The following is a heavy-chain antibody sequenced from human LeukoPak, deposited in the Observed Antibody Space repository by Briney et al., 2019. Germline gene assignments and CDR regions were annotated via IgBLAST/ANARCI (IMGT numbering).Heavy chain of an antibody. CDR2: INPNSGGT. CDR1: GYTFTGYY. Sequence: GSVKVSCKASGYTFTGYYMHWVRQAPGQGLEWMGWINPNSGGTNYAQKFQGRVTMTRDTSISTAYMELSRLRSDDTAVYYCARVFGSSGYYYYAFDIWGQGTMVTVSS. J-gene: IGHJ3*02. CDR3: ARVFGSSGYYYYAFDI. V-gene: IGHV1-2*02. D-gene: IGHD3-22*01.